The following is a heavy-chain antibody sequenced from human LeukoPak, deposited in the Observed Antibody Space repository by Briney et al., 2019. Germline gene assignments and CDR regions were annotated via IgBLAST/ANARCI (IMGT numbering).Heavy chain of an antibody. J-gene: IGHJ3*02. CDR1: GYTFTSYY. V-gene: IGHV1-46*01. D-gene: IGHD7-27*01. CDR2: INPSGGST. Sequence: ASVKVSCKASGYTFTSYYMHWVRQAPGQGLEWMGIINPSGGSTSYAQKFQGRDTMTRDTSTSTVYMELSSLRSEDTAVYYCARDLLGILIGNAFDIWGQGTMVTVSS. CDR3: ARDLLGILIGNAFDI.